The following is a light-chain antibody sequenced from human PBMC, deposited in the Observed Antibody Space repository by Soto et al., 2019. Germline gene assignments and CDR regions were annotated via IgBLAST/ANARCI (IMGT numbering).Light chain of an antibody. CDR1: QSISSW. CDR2: KAS. Sequence: DIQMTQSPSTLSASVGDRVTITCRASQSISSWLAWYQQKPGKAPKLLIYKASNLESGVPSRFSGSGAGTEFTLTISSLQPDDFATYYCQQYNRYSLTFGGGTQGEIK. CDR3: QQYNRYSLT. V-gene: IGKV1-5*03. J-gene: IGKJ4*01.